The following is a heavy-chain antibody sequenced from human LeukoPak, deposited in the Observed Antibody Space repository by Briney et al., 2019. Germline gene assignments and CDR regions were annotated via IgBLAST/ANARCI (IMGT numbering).Heavy chain of an antibody. D-gene: IGHD1-1*01. CDR2: ISGSGGTT. J-gene: IGHJ4*02. CDR1: GIMFSSHA. CDR3: AKEDTTGMTPLLDY. Sequence: PGGSLRLSCAASGIMFSSHAISWVRQAPGKGLEWASAISGSGGTTYYADSVKGRFTISRDNSKNTLSLQMNSLRAEDTAVYYCAKEDTTGMTPLLDYWGQGTLVTVSS. V-gene: IGHV3-23*01.